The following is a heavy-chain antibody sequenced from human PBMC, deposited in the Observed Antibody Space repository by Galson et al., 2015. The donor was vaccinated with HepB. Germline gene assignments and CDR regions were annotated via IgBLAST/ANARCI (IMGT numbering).Heavy chain of an antibody. Sequence: QSGAEVKKPGESLRISCKGSGYSFTSYWISWVRQMPGKGLEWMGRIDPSDSYTNYSPSFQGHVTISADKSISTAYLQWSSLKASDTAMYYCARHFSSSWYLNPPHTFDPWGQGTLVTVSS. J-gene: IGHJ5*02. D-gene: IGHD6-13*01. V-gene: IGHV5-10-1*01. CDR2: IDPSDSYT. CDR3: ARHFSSSWYLNPPHTFDP. CDR1: GYSFTSYW.